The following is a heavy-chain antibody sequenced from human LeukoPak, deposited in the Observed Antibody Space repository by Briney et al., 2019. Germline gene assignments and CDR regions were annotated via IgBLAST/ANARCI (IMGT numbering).Heavy chain of an antibody. J-gene: IGHJ4*02. D-gene: IGHD7-27*01. CDR3: AKDRRAHWGYFDY. CDR1: GFTFTSYA. Sequence: GGSLRLSCAASGFTFTSYAVSWVRQAPGKGLEWVSAISGSGGSTYYADSVKGRFTISRDNSKNTLYLQMNSPRAEDTAVYYCAKDRRAHWGYFDYWGQGTLVTVSS. CDR2: ISGSGGST. V-gene: IGHV3-23*01.